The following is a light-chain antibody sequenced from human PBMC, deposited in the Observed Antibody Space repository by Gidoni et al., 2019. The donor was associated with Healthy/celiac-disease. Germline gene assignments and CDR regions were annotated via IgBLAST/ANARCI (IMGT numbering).Light chain of an antibody. CDR2: KAS. J-gene: IGKJ4*01. Sequence: DIQMHQSPSTLSASVGDRVTITCRASQSISSWLAWYQQKPGKAPKLLIYKASSLESGVPSRFSGSGSGTEFTLTISSLQPDDFATYYCQQYNSYPLTFGGGTKVEIK. CDR1: QSISSW. CDR3: QQYNSYPLT. V-gene: IGKV1-5*03.